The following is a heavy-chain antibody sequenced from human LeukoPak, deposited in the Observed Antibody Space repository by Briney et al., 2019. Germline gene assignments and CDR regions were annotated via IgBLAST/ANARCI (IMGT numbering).Heavy chain of an antibody. Sequence: GGSLRLSCAASGFTVSSNYMNWVRQAPGKGLGWVSVIYSGGSTYYADSVKGRFTISRDNSKNTLYLQMNSLRAEDTAVYYCARYGLGAHAFDIWGQGTMVTVSS. J-gene: IGHJ3*02. CDR2: IYSGGST. CDR3: ARYGLGAHAFDI. V-gene: IGHV3-66*01. D-gene: IGHD3/OR15-3a*01. CDR1: GFTVSSNY.